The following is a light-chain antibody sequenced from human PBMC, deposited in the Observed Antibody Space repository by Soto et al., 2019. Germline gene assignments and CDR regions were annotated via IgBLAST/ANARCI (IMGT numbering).Light chain of an antibody. J-gene: IGKJ4*01. CDR2: DAS. CDR1: RSVSSH. V-gene: IGKV3-15*01. CDR3: QHYNNWLDLT. Sequence: EVVMTQSPATLSVSPGERATLSCRASRSVSSHSAWYQVRPGQAPRLLIYDASTRASDIPNRFSGSGSGTEFTLTISSLQSEDFAVYYCQHYNNWLDLTFGGGTKVEIK.